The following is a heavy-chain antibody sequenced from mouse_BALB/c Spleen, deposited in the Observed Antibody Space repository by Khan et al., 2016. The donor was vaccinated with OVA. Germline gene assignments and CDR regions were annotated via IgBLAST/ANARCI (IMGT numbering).Heavy chain of an antibody. J-gene: IGHJ3*01. Sequence: QVQLKESGAELVRPGVSVKISCKGSGYTFTDFTIHWVKQCHAKSLEWIGVISTYYGDATYNQKFKGKATMTVDKTSSTAYMELARLTSEDSAIFYCTRGGGGNRFAYWGQGTLVTVSA. CDR3: TRGGGGNRFAY. V-gene: IGHV1S137*01. CDR1: GYTFTDFT. CDR2: ISTYYGDA.